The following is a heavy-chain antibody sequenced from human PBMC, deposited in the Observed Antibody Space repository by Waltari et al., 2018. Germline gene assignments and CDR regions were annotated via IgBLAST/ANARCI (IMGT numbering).Heavy chain of an antibody. CDR2: VNNDGTTT. V-gene: IGHV3-74*01. CDR1: GGTFSPHW. CDR3: GTLEAVAS. J-gene: IGHJ5*02. Sequence: EVQVVESGGGLVQPGGSLRLSCTASGGTFSPHWVHWVRQIPGKGLVGGSGVNNDGTTTRFADPVKGRFTISRDNARNAVHLQMNSLRAEDTAVYFCGTLEAVASWGQGTLVTVSS.